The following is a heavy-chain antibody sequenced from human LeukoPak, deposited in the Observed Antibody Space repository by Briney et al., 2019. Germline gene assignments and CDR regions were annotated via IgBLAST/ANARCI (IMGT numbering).Heavy chain of an antibody. CDR2: IYYSGST. CDR3: ARQLMVDGYPCLFDP. J-gene: IGHJ5*02. D-gene: IGHD2-8*01. Sequence: PSQTLSLTCTVSGGSISSGGYYWSWIRQHPGKGLEWIGYIYYSGSTYYNPSLKSRVTISVDTSKNQFSLKLSSVTAADTAVYYCARQLMVDGYPCLFDPWGQGTLVTVSS. V-gene: IGHV4-31*03. CDR1: GGSISSGGYY.